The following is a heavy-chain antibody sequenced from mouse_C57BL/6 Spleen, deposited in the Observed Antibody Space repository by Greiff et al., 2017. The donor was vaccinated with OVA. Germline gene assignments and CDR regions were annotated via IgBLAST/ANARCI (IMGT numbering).Heavy chain of an antibody. CDR2: IHPNSGST. D-gene: IGHD1-1*01. CDR1: GYTFTSYW. CDR3: ARDGVYYYGSDWYFDV. J-gene: IGHJ1*03. V-gene: IGHV1-64*01. Sequence: QVQLQQSGAELVKPGASVKLSCKASGYTFTSYWMHWVKQRPGQGLEWIGMIHPNSGSTNYNEKFKSKATLTVDKSSSTAYMQLSSLTSEDSAVYYCARDGVYYYGSDWYFDVWGTGTTVTVSS.